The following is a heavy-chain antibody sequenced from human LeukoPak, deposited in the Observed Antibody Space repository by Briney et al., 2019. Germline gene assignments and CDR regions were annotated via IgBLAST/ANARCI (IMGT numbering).Heavy chain of an antibody. Sequence: GGSLRLSCAASGFTFSSYSMNWVRQAPGKGLEWVSSISSSSSYIYYADSVKGRFTISRDNAKNSLYLQMNSLRAEDTAVYYCARSLGNWERNFDYWGQGTLVTVSS. J-gene: IGHJ4*02. V-gene: IGHV3-21*01. CDR1: GFTFSSYS. D-gene: IGHD1-1*01. CDR3: ARSLGNWERNFDY. CDR2: ISSSSSYI.